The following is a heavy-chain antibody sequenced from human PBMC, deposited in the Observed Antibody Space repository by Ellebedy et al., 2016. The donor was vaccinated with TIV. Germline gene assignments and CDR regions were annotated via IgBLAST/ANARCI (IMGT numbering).Heavy chain of an antibody. J-gene: IGHJ4*02. D-gene: IGHD3-22*01. Sequence: SLKISCAASGFTFDDYGMHWVRQAPGKGLEWVSGISWNSGKIGYADSVKGRFTISRDNSKNTLYLQMNSLGVDDTAVYYCAREEPHSFGSSGYRNAFDYWGQGTLVIVSS. CDR2: ISWNSGKI. CDR3: AREEPHSFGSSGYRNAFDY. CDR1: GFTFDDYG. V-gene: IGHV3-9*01.